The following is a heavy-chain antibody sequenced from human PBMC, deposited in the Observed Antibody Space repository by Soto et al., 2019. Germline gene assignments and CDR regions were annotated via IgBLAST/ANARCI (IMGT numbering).Heavy chain of an antibody. CDR2: IYYSGST. CDR3: ALASYYDTLSGYDDAFDI. CDR1: GGSISSGGYY. V-gene: IGHV4-31*03. Sequence: QVQLQESGPGLVKPSQTLSLTCTVSGGSISSGGYYWSWIRQHPGKGLEWIGYIYYSGSTYYNPTLTSRLTISVHTSKKQFSLQLCSVTAADTAMYYCALASYYDTLSGYDDAFDIWGQGTMVTVSS. J-gene: IGHJ3*02. D-gene: IGHD3-9*01.